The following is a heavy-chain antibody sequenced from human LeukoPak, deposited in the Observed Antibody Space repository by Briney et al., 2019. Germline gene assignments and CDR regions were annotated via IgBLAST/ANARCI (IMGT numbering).Heavy chain of an antibody. CDR3: ARASTTVPNLLDH. J-gene: IGHJ4*02. D-gene: IGHD4-17*01. CDR1: GFTVSSNY. V-gene: IGHV3-74*01. Sequence: GGCLRLSCAASGFTVSSNYMSWVRQAPGKGLVWVARIKGDGSSTIYADSVKGRFTISRDNSKNTLYLQTSSLRAEDTAVYYCARASTTVPNLLDHWGRGTLVPVSS. CDR2: IKGDGSST.